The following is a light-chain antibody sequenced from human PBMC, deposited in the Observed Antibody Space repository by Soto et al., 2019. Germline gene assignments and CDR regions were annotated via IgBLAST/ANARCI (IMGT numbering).Light chain of an antibody. CDR1: QSVSNY. CDR2: DAS. V-gene: IGKV3-11*01. CDR3: QQRSSWPPIT. J-gene: IGKJ5*01. Sequence: PATLSLSPGESATLFCRASQSVSNYLAWYQQKPGQAPRLLIYDASNRATGIPARFSGSGSGTDFTLTISSLEPEDFAVYYCQQRSSWPPITFGQGTRLEIK.